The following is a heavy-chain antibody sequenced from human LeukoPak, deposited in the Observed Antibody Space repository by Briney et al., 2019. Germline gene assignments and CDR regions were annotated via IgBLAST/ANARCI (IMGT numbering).Heavy chain of an antibody. CDR1: GYTFTGYY. V-gene: IGHV1-2*02. CDR3: ARERGSYCSGGSCYGRKNWFDP. Sequence: GASVKVSCKASGYTFTGYYMHWVRQAPGQGLEWMGWINPNSGGTNYAQKFQGRVTMTRDTSISTAYMELSRLRSDDTAVYYCARERGSYCSGGSCYGRKNWFDPWGQGTLVTVSS. D-gene: IGHD2-15*01. CDR2: INPNSGGT. J-gene: IGHJ5*02.